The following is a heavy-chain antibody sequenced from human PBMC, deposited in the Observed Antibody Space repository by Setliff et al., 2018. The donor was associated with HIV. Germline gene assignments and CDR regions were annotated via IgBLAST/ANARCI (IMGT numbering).Heavy chain of an antibody. CDR2: IIPIFGTA. V-gene: IGHV1-69*13. CDR1: ADTFSSYA. D-gene: IGHD5-12*01. Sequence: SVKVSCKASADTFSSYAISWVRLAPGQGLEWMGGIIPIFGTANYAQKFQGRVTITADESTSIAYMELSSLRFDDTAVYYCARDGGYSVHQWFGDAFDIWGQGTMVTVSS. CDR3: ARDGGYSVHQWFGDAFDI. J-gene: IGHJ3*02.